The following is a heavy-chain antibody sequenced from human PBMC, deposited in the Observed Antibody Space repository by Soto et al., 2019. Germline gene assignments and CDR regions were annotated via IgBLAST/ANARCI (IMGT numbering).Heavy chain of an antibody. CDR1: GGTFSSYA. CDR2: IIPIFGTA. Sequence: SVKVSCKASGGTFSSYAISWVRQAPGQGLEWMGGIIPIFGTANYAQKFQGRVTITADESTSTAYMELSSLRSEDTAVYHCAAGSEYCTNGVCCPALDYWGQGTLVTVSS. V-gene: IGHV1-69*13. D-gene: IGHD2-8*01. J-gene: IGHJ4*02. CDR3: AAGSEYCTNGVCCPALDY.